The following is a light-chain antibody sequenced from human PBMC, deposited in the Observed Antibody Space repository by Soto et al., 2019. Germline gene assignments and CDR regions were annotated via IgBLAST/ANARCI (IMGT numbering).Light chain of an antibody. V-gene: IGKV1-5*01. J-gene: IGKJ1*01. CDR1: QSISSW. CDR3: QQYSSYWT. CDR2: DAS. Sequence: DIQVTQSPSTLSASVGDRVTITCRASQSISSWLAWYQQKPGKAPKFLIYDASNLESGVPSRLSGSGSGTEFTLTISSLQPDDFPTYYCQQYSSYWTFGQGTKVDIK.